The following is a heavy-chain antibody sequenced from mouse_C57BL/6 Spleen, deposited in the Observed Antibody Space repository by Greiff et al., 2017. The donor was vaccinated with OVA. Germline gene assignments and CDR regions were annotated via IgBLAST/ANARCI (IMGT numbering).Heavy chain of an antibody. CDR1: GYTFTSYW. CDR2: INPSNGGT. J-gene: IGHJ3*01. V-gene: IGHV1-53*01. CDR3: ARGLGYDGFAY. D-gene: IGHD2-2*01. Sequence: VKLQQPGTELVKPGASVKLSCKASGYTFTSYWMHWVKQRPGQGLEWIGNINPSNGGTNYNEKFKSKATLTVDKSASTAYMQLSSLTSEDSAVYDCARGLGYDGFAYWGQGTLVTVSA.